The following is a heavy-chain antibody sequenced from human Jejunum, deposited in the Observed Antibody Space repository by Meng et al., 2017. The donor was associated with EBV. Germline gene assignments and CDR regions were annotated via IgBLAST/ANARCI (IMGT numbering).Heavy chain of an antibody. J-gene: IGHJ5*02. D-gene: IGHD1/OR15-1a*01. CDR2: INAGSGYT. Sequence: VQLVVSGAEVDTPGASVKFSCKASGFTFTRSAMHWGRPAPGQRIEWMGWINAGSGYTRYSQKFQGRVTITRETSASIVYMELSSLRSEDTAVYFCARESGSELEQPNYNWFGPWGQGTLVTVSS. V-gene: IGHV1-3*01. CDR3: ARESGSELEQPNYNWFGP. CDR1: GFTFTRSA.